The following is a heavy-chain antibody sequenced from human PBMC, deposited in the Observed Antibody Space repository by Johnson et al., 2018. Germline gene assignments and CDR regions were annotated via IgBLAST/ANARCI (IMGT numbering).Heavy chain of an antibody. Sequence: QVQLVQSGAEVKKPGASVKVSCKASGYTFTSYDINWVRQATGQGLEWMGWMNPNSGNPGYAQKFQGRVTMTRNTSISTAYMELSSLRSEDTAVYYCARRQQLVRSDAFDIWGQGTMVTVSS. D-gene: IGHD6-13*01. CDR1: GYTFTSYD. V-gene: IGHV1-8*01. CDR3: ARRQQLVRSDAFDI. CDR2: MNPNSGNP. J-gene: IGHJ3*02.